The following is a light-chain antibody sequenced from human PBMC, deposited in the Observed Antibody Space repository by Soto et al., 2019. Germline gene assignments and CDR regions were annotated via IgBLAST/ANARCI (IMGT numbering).Light chain of an antibody. Sequence: QLVLTQSASASASLGASVKLTCTLSSGHSNYTIAWHQQQPEKGPRYLMKLNNDGSHSKGDGIPDRFSGSSSGAERYLTISSLQSEDESDYYCQTWDTGISVVFGGGTKLTVL. CDR1: SGHSNYT. J-gene: IGLJ2*01. CDR3: QTWDTGISVV. V-gene: IGLV4-69*01. CDR2: LNNDGSH.